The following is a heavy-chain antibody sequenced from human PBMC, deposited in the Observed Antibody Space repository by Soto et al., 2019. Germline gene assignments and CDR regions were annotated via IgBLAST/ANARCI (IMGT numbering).Heavy chain of an antibody. J-gene: IGHJ4*02. CDR2: ISGTSDSI. D-gene: IGHD6-13*01. V-gene: IGHV3-11*06. Sequence: GGSLRLSCAASGFTFSDYYMSWIRQVPGKGLEWVAYISGTSDSIPYADSVKGRFTISRDNAKNSLYLQMNSLRAEDTAVYYCARVAVLTAAGTSDYWGQGTLVTVSS. CDR1: GFTFSDYY. CDR3: ARVAVLTAAGTSDY.